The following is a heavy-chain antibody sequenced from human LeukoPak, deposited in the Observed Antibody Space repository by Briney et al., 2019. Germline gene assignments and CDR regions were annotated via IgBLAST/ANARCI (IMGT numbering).Heavy chain of an antibody. D-gene: IGHD1-1*01. J-gene: IGHJ3*02. CDR3: AREHTVLAGERAFDI. V-gene: IGHV1-69*05. Sequence: SVKVSCKASGGTFSSYAISWVRQAPGQGLEWMGRIIPIFGTENYAQKFQGRVTITTDDSTSTAYMELSSLRSEDTAVCYCAREHTVLAGERAFDIWGEGTMVTVSS. CDR2: IIPIFGTE. CDR1: GGTFSSYA.